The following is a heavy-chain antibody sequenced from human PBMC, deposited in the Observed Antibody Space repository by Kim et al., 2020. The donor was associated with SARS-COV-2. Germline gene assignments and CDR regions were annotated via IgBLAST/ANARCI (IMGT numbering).Heavy chain of an antibody. CDR2: IWYDGGNK. Sequence: GGSLRLSCAASGFTFSSFGMHWVRQAPGKGLEWVACIWYDGGNKWYVDSVKGRFIISRDNSKNTLYLQMNSLRVEDTAVYYCARDDDYGKPVDYWGQGTLVTVS. J-gene: IGHJ4*02. CDR3: ARDDDYGKPVDY. CDR1: GFTFSSFG. D-gene: IGHD4-17*01. V-gene: IGHV3-33*01.